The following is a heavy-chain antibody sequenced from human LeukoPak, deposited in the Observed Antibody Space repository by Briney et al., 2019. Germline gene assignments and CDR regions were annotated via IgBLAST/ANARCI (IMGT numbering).Heavy chain of an antibody. Sequence: GRSLILSCAASGFTFSSYGLHWVRQAPGKGLEWVAVIWYDGSNKYYADSVKGRFTISRDDSKNTLYLQMDSLRGEDTALYYCVRAGPAHSSSYFDYWGRGTLVTVSS. J-gene: IGHJ4*02. CDR3: VRAGPAHSSSYFDY. CDR2: IWYDGSNK. CDR1: GFTFSSYG. V-gene: IGHV3-33*01. D-gene: IGHD6-13*01.